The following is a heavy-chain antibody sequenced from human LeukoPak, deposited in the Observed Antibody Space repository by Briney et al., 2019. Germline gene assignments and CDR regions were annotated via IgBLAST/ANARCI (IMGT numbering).Heavy chain of an antibody. V-gene: IGHV4-4*09. D-gene: IGHD7-27*01. CDR1: GGSISSYY. Sequence: PSETLSLTCTVSGGSISSYYWSWIRQPPGKGLEWIGYIYTSGSTNYNPPLKSRVTISVDTSKNQFSLKLSSVTAADTAVYYCARTNWACFDYWGQGTLVTVSS. J-gene: IGHJ4*02. CDR3: ARTNWACFDY. CDR2: IYTSGST.